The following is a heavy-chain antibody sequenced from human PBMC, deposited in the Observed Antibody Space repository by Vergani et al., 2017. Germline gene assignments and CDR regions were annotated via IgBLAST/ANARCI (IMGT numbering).Heavy chain of an antibody. V-gene: IGHV4-34*01. CDR1: GGSFTSYH. CDR2: IDHTGRP. J-gene: IGHJ6*03. Sequence: QVQLQQWGGGLLKPSETLSLTCVVNGGSFTSYHWTWIRQSPGEGLEWVGDIDHTGRPDYNPSLKSRLTMSVDKSRNQFSLTLNSVPATDTAIYFFARVNTETNGHLYYYYYMDVWGQGTAVTVS. D-gene: IGHD4-11*01. CDR3: ARVNTETNGHLYYYYYMDV.